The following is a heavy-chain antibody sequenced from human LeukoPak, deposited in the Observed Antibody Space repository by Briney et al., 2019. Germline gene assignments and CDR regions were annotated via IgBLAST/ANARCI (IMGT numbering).Heavy chain of an antibody. J-gene: IGHJ4*02. CDR2: IIPIFGTA. CDR1: GGTFSSYA. Sequence: SVKVSCKASGGTFSSYAISWVRQAPGQGREWMGGIIPIFGTANYAQKFQGRVTITADESTSTAYMELSSLRSEDTAVYYCARGTEANWGSFDYWGQGTLVTVSS. D-gene: IGHD7-27*01. CDR3: ARGTEANWGSFDY. V-gene: IGHV1-69*13.